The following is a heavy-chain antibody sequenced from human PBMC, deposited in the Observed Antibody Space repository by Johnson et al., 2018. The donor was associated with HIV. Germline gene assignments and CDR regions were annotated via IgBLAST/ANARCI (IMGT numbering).Heavy chain of an antibody. Sequence: VQLMESGGGLIQPGGSLRLSCAATGFTVSSNYMSWVRQAPGKGLEWVSVIYSAGSTSYADSVKGRFTISRDNSKNTLYLQMNSLRAEDTAVYYCARQKLGGGWTLDDAFDIWGQWTMVTVSS. V-gene: IGHV3-66*03. CDR1: GFTVSSNY. CDR3: ARQKLGGGWTLDDAFDI. J-gene: IGHJ3*02. D-gene: IGHD3-16*01. CDR2: IYSAGST.